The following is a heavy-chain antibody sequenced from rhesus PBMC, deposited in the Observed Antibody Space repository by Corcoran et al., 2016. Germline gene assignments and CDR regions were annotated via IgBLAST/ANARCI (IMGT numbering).Heavy chain of an antibody. CDR2: INGNSGST. CDR3: ARDGGGGWSGEDY. Sequence: QVQLQESGPGLVKPSETLSLTCAVSGASISSYWWNWLRPPPGQGLEWIGEINGNSGSTNYNPSLKSRVTISKDASKNQFSLKLSSVTAADTAVYYCARDGGGGWSGEDYWGQGVLVTVSS. J-gene: IGHJ4*01. V-gene: IGHV4-80*01. D-gene: IGHD6-37*01. CDR1: GASISSYW.